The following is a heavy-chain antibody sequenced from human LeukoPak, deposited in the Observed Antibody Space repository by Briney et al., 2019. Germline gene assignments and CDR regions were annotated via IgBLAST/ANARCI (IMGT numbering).Heavy chain of an antibody. J-gene: IGHJ4*02. V-gene: IGHV3-74*01. CDR2: VNNDGSNT. Sequence: PGGSLRLSCAASGFTFSVYWMHWVRQAPGKGLVWVSRVNNDGSNTIYADSVKGRFTISRDNAKNTLYLQMNSLRAEDTAVYYCTRGSYGPDYWGRGTLVTVSS. D-gene: IGHD5-18*01. CDR3: TRGSYGPDY. CDR1: GFTFSVYW.